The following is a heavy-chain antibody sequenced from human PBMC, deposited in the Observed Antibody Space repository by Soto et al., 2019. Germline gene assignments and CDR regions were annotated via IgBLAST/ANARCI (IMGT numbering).Heavy chain of an antibody. CDR1: GYTFTSYG. V-gene: IGHV1-18*01. D-gene: IGHD2-2*01. Sequence: QVQLVQSGAEVKKPGASVKVSCKASGYTFTSYGISWVRQAPGQGLEWMGWISAYNGNTNYAQKLQGRVTMTTDTSTSTAYIELRSLRSDDTAVYYCARDHCSSTSCYASNWFDPWGQGTLVTVSS. J-gene: IGHJ5*02. CDR3: ARDHCSSTSCYASNWFDP. CDR2: ISAYNGNT.